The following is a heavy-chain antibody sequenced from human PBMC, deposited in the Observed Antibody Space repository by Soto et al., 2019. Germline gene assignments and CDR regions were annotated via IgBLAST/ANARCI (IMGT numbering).Heavy chain of an antibody. D-gene: IGHD3-22*01. V-gene: IGHV4-59*01. Sequence: SETLSLTCTVSGGSISSYYWSWIRQPPGKGLEWIGYIYYSGSTNYNPSLKSRVTIPVDTSKNQFSLKLSSVTAADTAVYYCARGAAYYYDSSGYSPVFDYWGQGTLVTVSS. J-gene: IGHJ4*02. CDR3: ARGAAYYYDSSGYSPVFDY. CDR2: IYYSGST. CDR1: GGSISSYY.